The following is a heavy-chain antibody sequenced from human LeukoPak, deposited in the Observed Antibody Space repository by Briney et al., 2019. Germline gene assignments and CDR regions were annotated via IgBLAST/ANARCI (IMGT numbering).Heavy chain of an antibody. CDR2: ISGSGNGFSI. CDR1: GFVFSIYT. CDR3: ARRLATVTTIPDY. Sequence: PGGSLRLSCSASGFVFSIYTMYWVRRTPGKGPEYVSTISGSGNGFSIYYADSVKGRFTISRDDSKSTLYLQMNSLRAEDTAVYYCARRLATVTTIPDYWGQGTLVTVSS. D-gene: IGHD4-17*01. V-gene: IGHV3-64*04. J-gene: IGHJ4*02.